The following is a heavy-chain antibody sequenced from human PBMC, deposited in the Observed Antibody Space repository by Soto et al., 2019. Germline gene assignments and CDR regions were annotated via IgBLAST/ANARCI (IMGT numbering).Heavy chain of an antibody. CDR2: ISSSSSYT. Sequence: GGSLRLSCAASGFTFSDYYMSWIRQAPGKGLEWVSYISSSSSYTNYADSVKGRFTISRDNAKNSLYLQMNSLRAEDTAVYYCARGGGSHTPPHPWGQGTLVTVSS. CDR3: ARGGGSHTPPHP. V-gene: IGHV3-11*05. J-gene: IGHJ5*02. CDR1: GFTFSDYY. D-gene: IGHD1-26*01.